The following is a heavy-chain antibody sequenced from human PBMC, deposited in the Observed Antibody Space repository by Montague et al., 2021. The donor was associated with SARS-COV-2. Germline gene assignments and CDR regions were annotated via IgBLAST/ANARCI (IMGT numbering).Heavy chain of an antibody. CDR1: GVSISGYTYF. J-gene: IGHJ5*02. CDR3: ARHRVASGWNYFDP. Sequence: SETLSLTCTVSGVSISGYTYFWGWIRQPPGKGLEWIASVYYSGSTYYXXXLKSRVTISVDTSKNQSSLQVSSVTAADSAIYYRARHRVASGWNYFDPWGRGTLVTVSS. V-gene: IGHV4-39*01. D-gene: IGHD1-7*01. CDR2: VYYSGST.